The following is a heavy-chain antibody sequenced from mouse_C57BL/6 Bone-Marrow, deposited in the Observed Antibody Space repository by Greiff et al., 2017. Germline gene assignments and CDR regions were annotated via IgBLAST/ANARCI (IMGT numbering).Heavy chain of an antibody. V-gene: IGHV1-81*01. D-gene: IGHD1-1*01. J-gene: IGHJ1*03. CDR2: IYPRSGNT. CDR3: ARTVVATRAYWYFDV. CDR1: GYTFTSYG. Sequence: QVQLKQSGAELARPGASVKLSCKASGYTFTSYGISWVKQRTGQGLEWIGEIYPRSGNTYYNEKFKGKATLTADKSSSTAYMELRSLTSEDSAVYFCARTVVATRAYWYFDVWGTGTTVTVSS.